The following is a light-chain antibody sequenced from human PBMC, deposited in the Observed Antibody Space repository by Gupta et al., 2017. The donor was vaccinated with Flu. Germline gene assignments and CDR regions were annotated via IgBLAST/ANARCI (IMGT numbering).Light chain of an antibody. CDR3: QQRSNWPVT. CDR2: DAS. J-gene: IGKJ5*01. CDR1: QRVDRY. V-gene: IGKV3-11*01. Sequence: DILLTQSPATLSLSRGVRATLSCRASQRVDRYLAWYQQKPGQAPRLVIYDASSTASGFPARFSGSGSGTDFTLTISSLEPEDFAIYYCQQRSNWPVTFGQGTRLDIK.